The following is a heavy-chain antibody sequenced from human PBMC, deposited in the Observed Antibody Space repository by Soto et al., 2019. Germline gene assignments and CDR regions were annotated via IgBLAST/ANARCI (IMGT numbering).Heavy chain of an antibody. CDR1: GFTFSSYW. CDR2: MNEDGGTT. V-gene: IGHV3-74*01. Sequence: PSWCMRLSCAASGFTFSSYWMHWVRQAPGKGLVWVSRMNEDGGTTDYADSVKGRFTISRDNAKNTLYLQMNSLRVEDTAVYYCASDLSGRADVWGQGTTVTVSS. D-gene: IGHD3-10*01. CDR3: ASDLSGRADV. J-gene: IGHJ6*02.